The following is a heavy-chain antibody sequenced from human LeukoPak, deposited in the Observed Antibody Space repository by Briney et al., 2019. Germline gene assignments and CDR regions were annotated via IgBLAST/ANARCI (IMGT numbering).Heavy chain of an antibody. CDR3: AKVKEFLWFGELFNFDY. V-gene: IGHV3-23*01. J-gene: IGHJ4*02. D-gene: IGHD3-10*01. Sequence: PGGSLRLSCAASGFTFSSYAMSWVRQAPGKGLEWVSAISGSGGSTYYADSVKGRFTISRDNSKNTLYLQMNSLRAEDTAVYYCAKVKEFLWFGELFNFDYWGQGTLVTVSS. CDR1: GFTFSSYA. CDR2: ISGSGGST.